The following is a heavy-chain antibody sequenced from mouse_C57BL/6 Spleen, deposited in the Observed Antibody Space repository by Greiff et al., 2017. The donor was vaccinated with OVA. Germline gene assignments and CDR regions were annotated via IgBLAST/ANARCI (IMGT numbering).Heavy chain of an antibody. CDR3: ARSYYYGSGGFAY. Sequence: EVQGVESGGGLVQPGGSLSLSCAASGFTFTDYYMSWVRQPPGKALEWLGFIRNKANGYTTEYSASVKGRFTISRDNSQSFLYLQMNALSAEDSATYYCARSYYYGSGGFAYWGQGTLVTVSA. J-gene: IGHJ3*01. V-gene: IGHV7-3*01. CDR1: GFTFTDYY. CDR2: IRNKANGYTT. D-gene: IGHD1-1*01.